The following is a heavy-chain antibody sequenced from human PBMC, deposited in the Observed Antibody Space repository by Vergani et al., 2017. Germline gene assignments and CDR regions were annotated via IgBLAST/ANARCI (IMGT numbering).Heavy chain of an antibody. D-gene: IGHD2-15*01. CDR1: GGTFSSYT. CDR3: ARDERDCSGGSCYYWPYYFDY. J-gene: IGHJ4*02. Sequence: QVQLVQSGAEVKKPGSSVKVSCKASGGTFSSYTISWVRKAPGQGLEWMGRIIPILGIANYAQKFQGRVPITADKSTSTAYMELSSLRSEDTAVYYCARDERDCSGGSCYYWPYYFDYWGQGTLVTVSS. CDR2: IIPILGIA. V-gene: IGHV1-69*08.